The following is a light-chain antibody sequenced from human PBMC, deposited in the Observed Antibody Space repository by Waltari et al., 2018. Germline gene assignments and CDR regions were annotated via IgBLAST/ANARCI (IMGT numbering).Light chain of an antibody. Sequence: QSALTQPPSVSGSPGQTVTITCTGTNSDFGSYNRVSWYQKPPGTAPKLVIYEVNNRPSGLPDRSSGSKSGNTACLTISGLQADDVADYYCSSWTGSPVFGGGTKLTVL. J-gene: IGLJ3*02. V-gene: IGLV2-18*02. CDR3: SSWTGSPV. CDR1: NSDFGSYNR. CDR2: EVN.